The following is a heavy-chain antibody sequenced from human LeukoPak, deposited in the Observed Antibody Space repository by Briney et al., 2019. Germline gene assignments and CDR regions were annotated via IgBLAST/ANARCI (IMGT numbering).Heavy chain of an antibody. V-gene: IGHV4-59*08. CDR1: GDSISSYY. D-gene: IGHD2-21*01. CDR3: ARLYCGGDCYTQFDY. Sequence: PSETLSLTCTVSGDSISSYYWSWIRQPPGKGLEWIGYIYYSGSTNYNPSLKSRVTISVDTSKNQFSLKLSSVTAADTAVYYCARLYCGGDCYTQFDYWGQGTLVTVSS. CDR2: IYYSGST. J-gene: IGHJ4*02.